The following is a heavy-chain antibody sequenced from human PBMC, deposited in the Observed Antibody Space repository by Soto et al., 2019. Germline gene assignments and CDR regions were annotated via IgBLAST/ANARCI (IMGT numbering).Heavy chain of an antibody. J-gene: IGHJ4*02. CDR1: GHTFSGYY. V-gene: IGHV1-2*02. D-gene: IGHD2-2*01. CDR3: ARSLLHVTLPLGN. CDR2: INTLSGDT. Sequence: ASVKVSCKASGHTFSGYYMHWVRQAPGQGLEWVGWINTLSGDTSFPQKFQGRLAMTRDTSIDTVFMEVSRLTSDDTAIHYCARSLLHVTLPLGNWGQGTLVTVSS.